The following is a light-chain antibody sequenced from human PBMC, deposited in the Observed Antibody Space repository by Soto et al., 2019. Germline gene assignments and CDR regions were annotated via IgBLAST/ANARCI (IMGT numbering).Light chain of an antibody. J-gene: IGKJ4*01. Sequence: DIQMTQSPSSLSASVGDRVTITCQASQDITNDLNWYQQKPGKAPKVLIYEASNLETGVRSRFSGSGSGTDFTFTISSLQPEDIATYFCLQYDNVPLTFGGGTKVEIK. CDR1: QDITND. CDR3: LQYDNVPLT. CDR2: EAS. V-gene: IGKV1-33*01.